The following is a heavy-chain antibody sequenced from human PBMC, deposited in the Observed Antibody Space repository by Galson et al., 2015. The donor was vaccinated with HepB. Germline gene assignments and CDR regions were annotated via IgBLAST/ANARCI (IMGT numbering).Heavy chain of an antibody. CDR3: AKDISYDSRGGAFDI. J-gene: IGHJ3*02. CDR1: GFTFDDYA. Sequence: SLRLSCAASGFTFDDYAMHWVRQAPGKGLEWVSGISWNSGSIGYADSVKGRFTISRDNAKNSLYLQMNSLRAEDTALFYCAKDISYDSRGGAFDIWGQGTMVTVSS. CDR2: ISWNSGSI. V-gene: IGHV3-9*01. D-gene: IGHD3-22*01.